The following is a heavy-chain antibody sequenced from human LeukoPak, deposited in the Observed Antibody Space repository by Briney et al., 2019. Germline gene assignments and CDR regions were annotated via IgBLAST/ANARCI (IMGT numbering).Heavy chain of an antibody. CDR3: ARVCPHDYGNVGWFDP. CDR1: GYTFTGYY. Sequence: ASVKVSCKASGYTFTGYYMHWVRQAPGQGLEWMGIINPSGGSTSYAQKFQGRVTMTRDTSTSTVYMELSSLRSEDTAVYYCARVCPHDYGNVGWFDPWGQGTLVTVSS. D-gene: IGHD4-11*01. CDR2: INPSGGST. V-gene: IGHV1-46*01. J-gene: IGHJ5*02.